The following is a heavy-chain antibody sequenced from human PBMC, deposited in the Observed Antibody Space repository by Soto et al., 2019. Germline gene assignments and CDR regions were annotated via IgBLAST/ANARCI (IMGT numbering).Heavy chain of an antibody. V-gene: IGHV1-69*13. CDR1: GGTFSSYA. Sequence: ASVKVSCKASGGTFSSYAISWVRQAPGQGLEWMGGIIPIFGTANYAQKFQGRVTITADESTSTAYMVLSSLRSEGTAVYYCAVYYYDSSGYYSLRLYHSMVVLGQGAT. J-gene: IGHJ6*02. CDR2: IIPIFGTA. D-gene: IGHD3-22*01. CDR3: AVYYYDSSGYYSLRLYHSMVV.